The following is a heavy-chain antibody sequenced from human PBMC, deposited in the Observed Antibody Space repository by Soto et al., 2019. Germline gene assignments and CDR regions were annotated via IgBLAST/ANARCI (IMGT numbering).Heavy chain of an antibody. Sequence: PSETLSLTCTVSGGSISSSSYYWGWIRQPPGKGLEWIGSIYYSGSTYNNPSLKSRVTISVDTSKNQFSLKLSSVTAADTAVYYCARGYCSSTICYIWDNWFDPWGQGTLVTVSS. CDR2: IYYSGST. J-gene: IGHJ5*02. V-gene: IGHV4-39*07. D-gene: IGHD2-2*02. CDR3: ARGYCSSTICYIWDNWFDP. CDR1: GGSISSSSYY.